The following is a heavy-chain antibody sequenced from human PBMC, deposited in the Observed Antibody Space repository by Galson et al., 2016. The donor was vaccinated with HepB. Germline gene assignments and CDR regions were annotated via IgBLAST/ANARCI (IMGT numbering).Heavy chain of an antibody. CDR3: ARESDFTHDLGDDH. CDR2: IYHRGTT. V-gene: IGHV4-38-2*02. CDR1: GYSIRDAYY. J-gene: IGHJ4*02. D-gene: IGHD3/OR15-3a*01. Sequence: ETLSLTCAVSGYSIRDAYYWGWIRQPPGKGLEWIASIYHRGTTYYKASLKSRLSISIDTSKSQFSLKLTSVTAADTAVYYCARESDFTHDLGDDHWGPGTLVTVSS.